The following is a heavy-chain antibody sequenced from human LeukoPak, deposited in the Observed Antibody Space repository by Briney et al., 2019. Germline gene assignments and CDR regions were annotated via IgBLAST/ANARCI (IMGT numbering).Heavy chain of an antibody. CDR2: ISSSSSYI. Sequence: PGGSLRLSCAASGFTFSSYSMNWVRQAPGKGLEWVSSISSSSSYIYYADSVKGRFTISRDNAKNSLYLQMNSLRAEETAVYYCARDPPDIVATINRFDYWGQGTLVTVSS. D-gene: IGHD5-12*01. CDR1: GFTFSSYS. CDR3: ARDPPDIVATINRFDY. J-gene: IGHJ4*02. V-gene: IGHV3-21*01.